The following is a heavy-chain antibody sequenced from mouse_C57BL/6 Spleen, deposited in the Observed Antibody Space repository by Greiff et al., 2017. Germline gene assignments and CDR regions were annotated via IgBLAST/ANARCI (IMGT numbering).Heavy chain of an antibody. CDR2: INSYGSST. CDR1: GFTFSDYS. D-gene: IGHD2-13*01. Sequence: EVQRVESEAGLVQPGSSMKLSCTASGFTFSDYSMAWVRQVPGKGLEWVANINSYGSSTYYLESLKGRFIFSRDNAKNMLYLQMSSLKSEDTSTYYCGRVVITFDYWGQGTTLTVSS. V-gene: IGHV5-16*01. J-gene: IGHJ2*01. CDR3: GRVVITFDY.